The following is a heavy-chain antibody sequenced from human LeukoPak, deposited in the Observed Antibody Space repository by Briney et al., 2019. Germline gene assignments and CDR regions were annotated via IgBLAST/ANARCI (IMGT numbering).Heavy chain of an antibody. D-gene: IGHD3-16*01. J-gene: IGHJ4*02. Sequence: GGSLRLSCSASGFNITNNYMRWVRQPAGKGLEWVSAIYSGGDKDHAHPVRGRFTISRDNSKTTVDLQMISLRVEDTALYYWVRDPGGFSGLTYWGQGTPVSVSS. CDR3: VRDPGGFSGLTY. V-gene: IGHV3-66*01. CDR1: GFNITNNY. CDR2: IYSGGDK.